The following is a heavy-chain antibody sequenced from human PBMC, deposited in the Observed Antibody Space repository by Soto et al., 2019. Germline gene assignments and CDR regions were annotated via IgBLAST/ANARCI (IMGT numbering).Heavy chain of an antibody. V-gene: IGHV4-38-2*01. CDR2: IYHSGTT. Sequence: SETLSLTCAVSGDSISSTYYWARIRQPPGKGLEWIGSIYHSGTTYYNPSLQSRVTISIDTSMNQFSLKLSSVTAADSALYYCARTDSVGYIPYF. CDR1: GDSISSTYY. J-gene: IGHJ4*01. CDR3: ARTDSVGYIPYF. D-gene: IGHD2-15*01.